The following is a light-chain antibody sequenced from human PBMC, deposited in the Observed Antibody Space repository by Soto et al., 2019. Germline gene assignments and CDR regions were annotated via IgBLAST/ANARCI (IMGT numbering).Light chain of an antibody. V-gene: IGKV1-6*01. J-gene: IGKJ3*01. CDR1: QGIRND. CDR3: LQKDFYPFT. Sequence: AIQMSLSPASLSASVGDRVTITCRASQGIRNDLDWFQQKPGKAPKLLIYAASNLQSGVPARFSGSGSGTDFTLTISSLQPEDFATYYCLQKDFYPFTFGPGTKVDIK. CDR2: AAS.